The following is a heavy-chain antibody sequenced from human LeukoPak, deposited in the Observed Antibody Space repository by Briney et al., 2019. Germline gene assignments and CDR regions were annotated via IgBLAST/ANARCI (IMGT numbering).Heavy chain of an antibody. Sequence: PSETLSLTCAVSGGSISSDYWSWIRQPPGKGLEWIGYIHYSGSTNYNPSLKSRVTISVDTSKKQFSLKLRSVTAADTAVYYCARSSSWYLDWFDPWGQGTLVTVSS. J-gene: IGHJ5*02. D-gene: IGHD6-13*01. CDR1: GGSISSDY. CDR2: IHYSGST. CDR3: ARSSSWYLDWFDP. V-gene: IGHV4-59*08.